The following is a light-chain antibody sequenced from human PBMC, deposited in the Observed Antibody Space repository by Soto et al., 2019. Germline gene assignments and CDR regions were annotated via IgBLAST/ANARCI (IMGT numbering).Light chain of an antibody. CDR3: QQSYSTPYT. V-gene: IGKV1-39*01. CDR1: QSISSY. Sequence: DLPMTQSPSSLSASVGDRVTITCRASQSISSYLNWYQQKPGKASKLLIYAASSLQSGVPSRFSGSGSGTDFTLTISSLQPEDFATYYCQQSYSTPYTFGQGTKLEIK. CDR2: AAS. J-gene: IGKJ2*01.